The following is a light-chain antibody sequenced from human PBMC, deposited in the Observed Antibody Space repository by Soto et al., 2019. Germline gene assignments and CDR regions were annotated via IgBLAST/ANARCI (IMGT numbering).Light chain of an antibody. CDR1: QNIGSN. V-gene: IGKV3-11*01. CDR3: HQRSNWPLT. Sequence: EIVLTQSPGTLSLSPGERATPSGRASQNIGSNLAWYQQKFGQAHRLLIYDASNRATGITARFSGSGSGTDFTLTISSLEPEDFAVYYCHQRSNWPLTVGQGTKVEIK. J-gene: IGKJ1*01. CDR2: DAS.